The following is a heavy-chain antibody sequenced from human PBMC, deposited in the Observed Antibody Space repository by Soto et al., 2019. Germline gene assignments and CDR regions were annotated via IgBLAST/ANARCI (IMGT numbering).Heavy chain of an antibody. J-gene: IGHJ4*02. V-gene: IGHV3-23*01. D-gene: IGHD6-19*01. CDR3: AKERSSGWSFDY. Sequence: PGGSLRLSCAASGFTFSTYAMNWVRQAPGKGLEWVSGISGSGDSTYYADSVKGRFTVSRDNSKNTLYLQMNSLRAEDTAVFYCAKERSSGWSFDYWGQGTPVTVSS. CDR2: ISGSGDST. CDR1: GFTFSTYA.